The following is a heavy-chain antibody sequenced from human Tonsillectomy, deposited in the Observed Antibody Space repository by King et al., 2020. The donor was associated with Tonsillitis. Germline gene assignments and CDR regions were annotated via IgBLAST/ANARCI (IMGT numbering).Heavy chain of an antibody. J-gene: IGHJ5*02. V-gene: IGHV1-46*03. CDR3: TRELTWIAGKDWFDP. D-gene: IGHD3-22*01. Sequence: QLVQSGAEVKKPGASVKVSCKASGYTFTSYYVHWVRQAPGQGLEWMGMMNPSGGSTTYAQKFQGRVTMTRETSTSTVYMELSSLRSEDTAVYYCTRELTWIAGKDWFDPWGQGTLVTVSS. CDR1: GYTFTSYY. CDR2: MNPSGGST.